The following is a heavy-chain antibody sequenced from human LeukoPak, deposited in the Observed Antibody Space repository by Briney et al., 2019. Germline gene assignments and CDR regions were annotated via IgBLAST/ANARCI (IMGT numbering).Heavy chain of an antibody. Sequence: GGSLRLSCAASGFTFSSYWMHWVRQAPGEGLVRVSRINSDGSSTSYADSVKGRFTISRDNAKNTLYLQMNSLRAEDTAVYYCARGLYRRGITIFGVVITDRAYWFDPWGQGTLVTVSS. V-gene: IGHV3-74*01. D-gene: IGHD3-3*01. CDR3: ARGLYRRGITIFGVVITDRAYWFDP. J-gene: IGHJ5*02. CDR1: GFTFSSYW. CDR2: INSDGSST.